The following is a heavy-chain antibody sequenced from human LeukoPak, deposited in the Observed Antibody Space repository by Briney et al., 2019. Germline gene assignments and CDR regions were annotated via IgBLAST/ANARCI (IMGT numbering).Heavy chain of an antibody. D-gene: IGHD3-10*01. J-gene: IGHJ5*02. CDR2: IFRTGST. V-gene: IGHV4-59*08. CDR1: GASISDFY. CDR3: ARHPQEFRSDWFDP. Sequence: KASETLSLTCTVSGASISDFYWSWIRQSPEKGLEWLGYIFRTGSTNYNPSVKSRVTISMDTSKNQFSLRLNSMTAADTAVYYCARHPQEFRSDWFDPWGQGTLVTVSS.